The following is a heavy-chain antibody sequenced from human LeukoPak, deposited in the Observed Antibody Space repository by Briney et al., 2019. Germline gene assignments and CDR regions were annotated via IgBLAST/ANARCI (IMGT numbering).Heavy chain of an antibody. V-gene: IGHV1-3*01. J-gene: IGHJ6*02. CDR3: ARSILVVPVASHYNYGVDV. CDR1: GYTFAKYA. CDR2: INAGNGNT. Sequence: ASVKVSCKASGYTFAKYAIHWVRPAPGQRLEWMGWINAGNGNTRYSQRLQGGVTITRDTSASTAYMELSSLRSEDTAVYYCARSILVVPVASHYNYGVDVWGQGTTVTVSS. D-gene: IGHD2-2*01.